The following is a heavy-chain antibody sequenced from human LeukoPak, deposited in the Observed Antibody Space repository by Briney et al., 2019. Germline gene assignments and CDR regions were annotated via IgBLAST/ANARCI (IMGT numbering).Heavy chain of an antibody. CDR1: GFSFGSYG. CDR2: IQYDGSNK. D-gene: IGHD2-2*01. Sequence: GGSLRLSCAASGFSFGSYGMHWVRQAPGKGLEWVAFIQYDGSNKYYADSVKGRFTISRDNSKNTLYLQMNSLRAEDTAVYYCAKDVRALYCSSTSCPVDFWGQGTLVTVSS. J-gene: IGHJ4*02. V-gene: IGHV3-30*02. CDR3: AKDVRALYCSSTSCPVDF.